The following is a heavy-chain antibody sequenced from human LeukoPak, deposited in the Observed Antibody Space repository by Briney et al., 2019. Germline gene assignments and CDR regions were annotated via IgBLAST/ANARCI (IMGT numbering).Heavy chain of an antibody. D-gene: IGHD3-3*01. CDR2: ISWNSRSI. CDR1: RFTFDDYA. V-gene: IGHV3-9*01. CDR3: ARARLFGVVIGSPDDY. Sequence: PGGSLRLSCAASRFTFDDYAMRWVRQGPGKGLEWVSSISWNSRSIGYADSVKGRFTISRDNAKNSLYLQMNSLRAEDTAVYYCARARLFGVVIGSPDDYWGQGTLVTVSS. J-gene: IGHJ4*02.